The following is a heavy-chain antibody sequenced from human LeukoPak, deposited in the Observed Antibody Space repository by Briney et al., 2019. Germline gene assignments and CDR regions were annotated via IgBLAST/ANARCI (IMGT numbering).Heavy chain of an antibody. D-gene: IGHD3-22*01. CDR1: GFTLRSYD. Sequence: GGSLRLSCAASGFTLRSYDMHWVRQAPGKGLEWVAVVWYDESNKYYVDSVKGRFTISRDNSKSTLYLQMNSLRVEDTALYYCAREDSSGAFDIWGQGTMVTVSS. CDR2: VWYDESNK. V-gene: IGHV3-33*01. CDR3: AREDSSGAFDI. J-gene: IGHJ3*02.